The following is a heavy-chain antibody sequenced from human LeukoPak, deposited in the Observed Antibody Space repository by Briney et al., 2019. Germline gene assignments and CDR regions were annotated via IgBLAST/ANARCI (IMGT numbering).Heavy chain of an antibody. J-gene: IGHJ3*02. CDR1: GGSISSYY. D-gene: IGHD6-13*01. V-gene: IGHV4-59*08. CDR3: ARHPDVGAAAENAFDI. Sequence: PSETLSLTCTVSGGSISSYYWSWIRKRPPPGRERIENIYNSGSTNYNPYLKSRVTISVDTSKRQLFLKVNSVTAADAAVYYCARHPDVGAAAENAFDIWGQGTMVTVSS. CDR2: IYNSGST.